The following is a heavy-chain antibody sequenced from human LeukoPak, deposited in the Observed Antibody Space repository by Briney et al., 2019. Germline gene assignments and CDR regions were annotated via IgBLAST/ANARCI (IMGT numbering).Heavy chain of an antibody. V-gene: IGHV1-2*02. J-gene: IGHJ4*02. CDR2: INPNSGGT. Sequence: ASVKVSCKASGYTFTGFYIHWVRQAPGQGPEWMGWINPNSGGTNYAQKFQGRVTMTRDTSISTAYMELSRLTSDDTAIYYCARDWFVDSGDDPFPFDYWGQGTLVSVSS. CDR1: GYTFTGFY. CDR3: ARDWFVDSGDDPFPFDY. D-gene: IGHD5-12*01.